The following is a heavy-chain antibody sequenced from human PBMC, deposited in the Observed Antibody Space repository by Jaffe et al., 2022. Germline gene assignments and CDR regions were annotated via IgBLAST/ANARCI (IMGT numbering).Heavy chain of an antibody. D-gene: IGHD2-15*01. V-gene: IGHV3-74*01. J-gene: IGHJ4*02. CDR2: INSDGSST. Sequence: EVQLVESGGGLVQPGGSLRLSCAASGFTFSSYWMHWVRQAPGKGLVWVSRINSDGSSTSYADSVKGRFTISRDNAKNTLYLQMNSLRAEDTAVYYCASLTSGYCSGGSCFLHDYWGQGTLVTVSS. CDR1: GFTFSSYW. CDR3: ASLTSGYCSGGSCFLHDY.